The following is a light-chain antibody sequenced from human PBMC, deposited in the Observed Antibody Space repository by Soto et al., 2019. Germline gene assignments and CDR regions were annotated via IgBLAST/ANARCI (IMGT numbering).Light chain of an antibody. J-gene: IGKJ2*01. Sequence: DIQMTQSPSSLSASVGDRVTLPCRAGQSVHNYVDWYQHKPGQAPRLLIHTASTLQSGVPSRFNGSGSGSDFTLTISSLQPEDFATYYCQQTLSTPYTFGQGTRLEI. CDR1: QSVHNY. CDR3: QQTLSTPYT. V-gene: IGKV1-39*01. CDR2: TAS.